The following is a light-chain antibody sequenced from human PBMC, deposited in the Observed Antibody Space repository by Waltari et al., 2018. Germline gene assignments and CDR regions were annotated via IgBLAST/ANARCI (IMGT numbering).Light chain of an antibody. V-gene: IGLV2-11*01. CDR1: CSDVGGYNY. CDR3: CSYAGSSTFYV. J-gene: IGLJ1*01. Sequence: QSALTQPRSVSGSPGQSVTISCIGTCSDVGGYNYVSWYQQYPGKAPKLVIYDVNKRPSGVPDRFAGSKSGNTASLTISGLQAEDEADYYCCSYAGSSTFYVFGSGTEVTV. CDR2: DVN.